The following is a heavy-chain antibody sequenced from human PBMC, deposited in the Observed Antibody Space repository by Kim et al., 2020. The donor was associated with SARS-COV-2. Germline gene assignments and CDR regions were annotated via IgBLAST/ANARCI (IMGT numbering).Heavy chain of an antibody. J-gene: IGHJ5*02. CDR3: AREGSGSYNWLDP. CDR2: INGGNGNT. V-gene: IGHV1-3*01. CDR1: GYTFDTFS. D-gene: IGHD3-10*01. Sequence: ASVKVSCKASGYTFDTFSLYLLRQAPGQRFEWMGWINGGNGNTRYSQNFQGRDIFTRDTSETTAYMELTSLTFKDTAVYYCAREGSGSYNWLDPWGQGTLVTVSS.